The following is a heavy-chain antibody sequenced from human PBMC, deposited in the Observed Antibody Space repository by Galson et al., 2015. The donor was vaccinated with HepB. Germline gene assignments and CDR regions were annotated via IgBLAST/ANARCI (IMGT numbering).Heavy chain of an antibody. CDR2: IYWNDDK. J-gene: IGHJ5*02. D-gene: IGHD3-3*01. Sequence: PAMVKPTQTLTLTCTFSGFSLSTSGVGVGWIRQPPGKALERLALIYWNDDKRCSPSLKSRLTITKDTSKNQVVLTMTNMDPVDTATYYCAYEWSRNWFDPWGQGTLVTVSS. CDR3: AYEWSRNWFDP. V-gene: IGHV2-5*01. CDR1: GFSLSTSGVG.